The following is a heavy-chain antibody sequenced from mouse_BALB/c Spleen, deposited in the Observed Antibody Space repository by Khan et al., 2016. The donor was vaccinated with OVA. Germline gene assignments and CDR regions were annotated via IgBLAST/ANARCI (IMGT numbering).Heavy chain of an antibody. CDR3: ARGNYYGYYFDY. Sequence: VQLKQSGPGLVKPSQSLSLTCTVTGYSITSGYAWNWIRQFPGNKLEWMGYISYSGGTSYNPSLKSRISITRDTSKNQFFLQLNSVTTEDTATYYCARGNYYGYYFDYWGQGTTLTASS. V-gene: IGHV3-2*02. J-gene: IGHJ2*01. CDR1: GYSITSGYA. D-gene: IGHD1-1*01. CDR2: ISYSGGT.